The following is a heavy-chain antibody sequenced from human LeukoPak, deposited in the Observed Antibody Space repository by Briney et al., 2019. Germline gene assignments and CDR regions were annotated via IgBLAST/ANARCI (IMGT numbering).Heavy chain of an antibody. CDR1: GYTFTGYY. V-gene: IGHV1-2*02. D-gene: IGHD1-1*01. Sequence: ASVKVSCKASGYTFTGYYMHWVRQAPGQGLEWMGWINPNSGGTNYAQKFQGRVTMTRDTSISTAYMELSRLRSDDTAVYYCARATNWTSPIGYWGQGTLVTVSS. J-gene: IGHJ4*02. CDR2: INPNSGGT. CDR3: ARATNWTSPIGY.